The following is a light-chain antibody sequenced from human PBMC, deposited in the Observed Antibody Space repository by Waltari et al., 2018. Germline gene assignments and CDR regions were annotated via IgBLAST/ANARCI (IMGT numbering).Light chain of an antibody. J-gene: IGLJ2*01. CDR3: QSYDSNTVI. V-gene: IGLV6-57*02. CDR2: NDD. CDR1: SGYIPPTY. Sequence: FMLTQPHSVSESPGKTVTIPCTGSSGYIPPTYVQWYQQRPGRAPTTMIYNDDQRPSGDPDRFSGSIDSSSNTASLTISGLKTEDEADYYCQSYDSNTVIFGGGTKLTVL.